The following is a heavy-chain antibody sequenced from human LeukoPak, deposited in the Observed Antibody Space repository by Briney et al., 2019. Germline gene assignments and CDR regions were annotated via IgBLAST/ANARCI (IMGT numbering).Heavy chain of an antibody. CDR3: ARQELLCFGLDQIYYFDY. CDR2: IYPGDSDT. Sequence: GESLKISCKGSGYSFTSYWIGWVHQMPGKGLEWMGIIYPGDSDTRYSPSFQGQVTISADKSISTAYLQWSSLKASDTAMYYCARQELLCFGLDQIYYFDYWGQGPLVTVSS. CDR1: GYSFTSYW. D-gene: IGHD3-10*01. V-gene: IGHV5-51*07. J-gene: IGHJ4*02.